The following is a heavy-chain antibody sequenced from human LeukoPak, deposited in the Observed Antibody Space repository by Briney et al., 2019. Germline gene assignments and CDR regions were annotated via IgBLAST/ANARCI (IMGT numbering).Heavy chain of an antibody. CDR1: GFTFSSYA. Sequence: GGSLRLSCAASGFTFSSYAMHWVRQAPGKGLEWVAVISYDGSNKYYADSVKGRFTISRDNSKNTLYLQMNSLRAEDTAVYYCVGGWYGFDYWGQGTLVTVSS. CDR3: VGGWYGFDY. V-gene: IGHV3-30*04. D-gene: IGHD6-19*01. CDR2: ISYDGSNK. J-gene: IGHJ4*02.